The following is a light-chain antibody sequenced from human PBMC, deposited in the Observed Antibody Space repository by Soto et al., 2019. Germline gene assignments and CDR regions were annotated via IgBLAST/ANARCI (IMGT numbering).Light chain of an antibody. Sequence: QLVLTQSPSASASLGASVKLTCTLSSGHSSYAIAWHQQQPEKGPRYLMKLNSDGSHSKGDGIPDRFSGSSSGAERYLTISSHQSEDEADYYCQTWGTGIHYVFGSGTKVIVL. V-gene: IGLV4-69*01. CDR2: LNSDGSH. CDR1: SGHSSYA. J-gene: IGLJ1*01. CDR3: QTWGTGIHYV.